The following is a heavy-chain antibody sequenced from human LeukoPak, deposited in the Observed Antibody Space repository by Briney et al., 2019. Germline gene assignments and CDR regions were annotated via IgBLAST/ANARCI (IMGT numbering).Heavy chain of an antibody. V-gene: IGHV4-31*03. CDR2: IYYSGST. J-gene: IGHJ4*02. D-gene: IGHD3-10*01. CDR3: ARAQSITMVRGVTDLTPYFDY. Sequence: PSETLSLTCTVSGGSTSSGDYYWSWIRQHPGKGLEWIGYIYYSGSTYYNPSLKSRVTISVDTSKNQFSLKLSSVTAADTAVYYCARAQSITMVRGVTDLTPYFDYWGQGTLVTVSS. CDR1: GGSTSSGDYY.